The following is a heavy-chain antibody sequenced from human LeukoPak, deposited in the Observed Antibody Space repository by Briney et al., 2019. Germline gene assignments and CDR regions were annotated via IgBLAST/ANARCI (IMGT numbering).Heavy chain of an antibody. Sequence: GGSLRLSCAASGFTFSSYSMNWVRQAPGKGLEWVSSIISSSSYIYYADSVKGRFTISRDNAKNSLYLQMNSLRTEDTALYYCAKGRAVGGVADYWGQGTLVTVSS. D-gene: IGHD2-21*01. CDR3: AKGRAVGGVADY. CDR1: GFTFSSYS. V-gene: IGHV3-21*04. J-gene: IGHJ4*02. CDR2: IISSSSYI.